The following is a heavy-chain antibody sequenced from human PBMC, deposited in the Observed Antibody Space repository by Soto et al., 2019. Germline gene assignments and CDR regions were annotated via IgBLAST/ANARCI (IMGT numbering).Heavy chain of an antibody. CDR1: GDTFSSYA. Sequence: ASVKVSCKASGDTFSSYAISWVRQAPGQGLEWMGGIIPLFGTANYAQKFQGRVTITADESTSTAYMELSSLRSEDTAVYYCANIVDTIGYSYWGQGTLVTVSS. CDR2: IIPLFGTA. CDR3: ANIVDTIGYSY. J-gene: IGHJ4*02. D-gene: IGHD3-22*01. V-gene: IGHV1-69*13.